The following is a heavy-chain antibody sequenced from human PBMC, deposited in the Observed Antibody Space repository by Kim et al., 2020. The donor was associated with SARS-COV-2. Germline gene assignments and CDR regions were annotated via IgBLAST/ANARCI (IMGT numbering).Heavy chain of an antibody. Sequence: GGSLRLSCAASGFTFSSYGIHWVRQAPGKGLEWVAVISDDGRNKYHTDSVRGRFTISRDNSKNTLYLQMNSLRAEDTAVYYCAKDRDSGNYIFDYWGQGT. D-gene: IGHD1-26*01. CDR2: ISDDGRNK. CDR1: GFTFSSYG. V-gene: IGHV3-30*18. J-gene: IGHJ4*02. CDR3: AKDRDSGNYIFDY.